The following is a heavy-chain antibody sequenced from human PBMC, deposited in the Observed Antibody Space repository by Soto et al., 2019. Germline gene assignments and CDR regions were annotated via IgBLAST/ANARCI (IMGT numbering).Heavy chain of an antibody. CDR3: ARHGSN. J-gene: IGHJ4*02. CDR1: GVSISNSSYY. V-gene: IGHV4-39*01. CDR2: IYYSGIT. Sequence: EPLSLTCTVSGVSISNSSYYWGWIRRPPGKGLEWIGTIYYSGITYYNPSLKSRVTISVDTSKNQFSLKLTSVTAADTAVYYCARHGSNWGQVTLVTVSS.